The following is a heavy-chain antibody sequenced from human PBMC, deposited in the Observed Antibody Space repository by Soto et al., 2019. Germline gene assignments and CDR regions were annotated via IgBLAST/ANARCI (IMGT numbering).Heavy chain of an antibody. D-gene: IGHD1-7*01. CDR1: GFTFSTYG. CDR2: TSGSGRST. J-gene: IGHJ2*01. Sequence: EVQLVESGEGLVQPGGSLRLSCEGSGFTFSTYGMHWVHQAPGKGLEFVSSTSGSGRSTSYADSVKGRFIISRDNSKNTLYLQMGSLRIEDTAVYYCARGRGNYENWNFDLWGRGSLVTVSS. V-gene: IGHV3-64*02. CDR3: ARGRGNYENWNFDL.